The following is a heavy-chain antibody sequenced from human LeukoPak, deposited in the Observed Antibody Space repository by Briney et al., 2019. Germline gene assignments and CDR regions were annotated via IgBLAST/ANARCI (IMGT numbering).Heavy chain of an antibody. V-gene: IGHV1-69*13. Sequence: GASVKVSCKASGGTFSSYAISWVRQAPGQGLEWMGGIIPIFGTANYAQKFQGRVTITADESTSTAYMELSSLRSEDTAVYYCARVRVNRWLHPYYYYGMDVWGQGTTVTVSS. CDR2: IIPIFGTA. J-gene: IGHJ6*02. CDR3: ARVRVNRWLHPYYYYGMDV. CDR1: GGTFSSYA. D-gene: IGHD5-24*01.